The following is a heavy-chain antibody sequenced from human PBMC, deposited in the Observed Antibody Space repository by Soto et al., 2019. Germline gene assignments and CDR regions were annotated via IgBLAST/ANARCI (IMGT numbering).Heavy chain of an antibody. D-gene: IGHD1-1*01. V-gene: IGHV4-34*01. CDR3: ARGDMSWNDASNWFDP. Sequence: SSETLSLTCSVSGASIYNGGYFWSWIRQPPGKGLEWIGEINHSGSTNYNPSLKSRVTISVDTSKNQFSLKLSSVTAADTAVYYCARGDMSWNDASNWFDPWGQGTLVTVSS. CDR1: GASIYNGGYF. J-gene: IGHJ5*02. CDR2: INHSGST.